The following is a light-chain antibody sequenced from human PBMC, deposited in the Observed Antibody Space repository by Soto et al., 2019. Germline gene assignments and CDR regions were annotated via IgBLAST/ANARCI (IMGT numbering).Light chain of an antibody. CDR2: SVS. Sequence: QSALTQPRSVSGSPGQSVTISCTGTSXDVGGHNYVSWYQQYPGKAPKLLLSSVSKRPSGVPDRFSGSKSGNTASLTISGFQAEDEADYYCCSYAGSYTYVFGTGTKVTVL. J-gene: IGLJ1*01. V-gene: IGLV2-11*01. CDR3: CSYAGSYTYV. CDR1: SXDVGGHNY.